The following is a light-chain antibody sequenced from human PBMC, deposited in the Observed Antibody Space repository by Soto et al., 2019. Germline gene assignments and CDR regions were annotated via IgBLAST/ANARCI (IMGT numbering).Light chain of an antibody. V-gene: IGKV3-20*01. J-gene: IGKJ2*01. CDR3: QQYGSSQYT. CDR2: GAS. Sequence: EIVLTQSPGTPSLSPGERATLSCRASQSVNNNYLAWYQRKPGQAPRLLIYGASSRATGIPDRFSGSGSGTDFTLTISRLEPEDFAVYYCQQYGSSQYTFGQGTKLEIK. CDR1: QSVNNNY.